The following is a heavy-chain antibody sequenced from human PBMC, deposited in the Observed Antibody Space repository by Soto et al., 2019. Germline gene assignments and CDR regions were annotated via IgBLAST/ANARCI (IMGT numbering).Heavy chain of an antibody. D-gene: IGHD3-22*01. CDR1: GGSFSGYY. Sequence: SETLSLTCAVYGGSFSGYYWSWIRQPPGKGLEWIGEINHSGSTNYNPSLKSRVTISVDTSKNQFSLKLSSVTAADTAVYYCAREPYYYDSSGSVFDYWGQGTLVTVSS. CDR2: INHSGST. J-gene: IGHJ4*02. V-gene: IGHV4-34*01. CDR3: AREPYYYDSSGSVFDY.